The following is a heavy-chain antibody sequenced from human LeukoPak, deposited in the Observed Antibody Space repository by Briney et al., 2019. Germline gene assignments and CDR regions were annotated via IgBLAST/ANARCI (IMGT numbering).Heavy chain of an antibody. D-gene: IGHD1-26*01. CDR2: IYYSGST. CDR3: ARSQIGSAYPR. J-gene: IGHJ4*02. Sequence: PSETLSLTCTVSGGSISSSSYHWGWIRQPPGKGLERIGSIYYSGSTYYNPSLKSRVTISVDTSKNQFSVRLSSVTAADTAVYYCARSQIGSAYPRWGQGTLVTVSS. V-gene: IGHV4-39*01. CDR1: GGSISSSSYH.